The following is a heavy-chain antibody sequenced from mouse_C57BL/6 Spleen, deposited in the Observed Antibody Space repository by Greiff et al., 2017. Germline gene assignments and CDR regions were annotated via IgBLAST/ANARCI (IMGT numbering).Heavy chain of an antibody. V-gene: IGHV1-42*01. CDR1: GYSFTGYY. CDR2: INPRTGGI. J-gene: IGHJ2*01. D-gene: IGHD1-1*01. CDR3: ARLSITTVVATDY. Sequence: EVQLQQPGPELVKPGASVKISCKASGYSFTGYYMNWVKQSPEQSLEWIGEINPRTGGITYNQKFKAKATLTVDKSSSTAYMQLKSLTSEASAGYYCARLSITTVVATDYWGQGTTLTVSS.